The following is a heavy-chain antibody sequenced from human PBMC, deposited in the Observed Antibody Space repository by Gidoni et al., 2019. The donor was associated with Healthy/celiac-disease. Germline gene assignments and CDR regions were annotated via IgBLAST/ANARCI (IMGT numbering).Heavy chain of an antibody. J-gene: IGHJ4*02. CDR1: GYTFTSYY. Sequence: QVQLVQSGAEVKKPGASVKVSCKASGYTFTSYYMHWVRLAPGQGLEWMGIINPIGGSTSYAQKCQGRVTMTRDTSTSTVYMELSSLRSEDTAVYYCARVRPGDYYYDSSGYPLADYWGQGTLVTVSS. CDR3: ARVRPGDYYYDSSGYPLADY. D-gene: IGHD3-22*01. V-gene: IGHV1-46*01. CDR2: INPIGGST.